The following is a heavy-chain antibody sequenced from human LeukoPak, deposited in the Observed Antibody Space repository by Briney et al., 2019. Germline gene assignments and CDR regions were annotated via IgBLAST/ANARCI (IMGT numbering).Heavy chain of an antibody. CDR2: ISAYNGNT. CDR1: GYTFTSYG. Sequence: GASVKVSCKASGYTFTSYGISWVRQAPGQGLEWMGWISAYNGNTNYAQKLQGRVTMTTDKYTSTAYMELRSLRSDDTAVYYCARDRPLAMIVEDPDAFDIWGQGTMVTVSS. CDR3: ARDRPLAMIVEDPDAFDI. V-gene: IGHV1-18*01. J-gene: IGHJ3*02. D-gene: IGHD3-22*01.